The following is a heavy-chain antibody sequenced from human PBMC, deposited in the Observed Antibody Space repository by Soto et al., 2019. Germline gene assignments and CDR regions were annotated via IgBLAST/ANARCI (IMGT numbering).Heavy chain of an antibody. CDR3: ASNYGGNSY. CDR2: IIPILGIA. D-gene: IGHD4-17*01. CDR1: GGTVSYYT. V-gene: IGHV1-69*02. Sequence: QVQLVQSGAEVKKPGSSVKVSCKASGGTVSYYTISWVRQAPGRGLEWMGRIIPILGIANYAQKFQGRVTITADKSTSTVYMELSSLRSEDTAVYYCASNYGGNSYWGQGTLVTVSS. J-gene: IGHJ4*02.